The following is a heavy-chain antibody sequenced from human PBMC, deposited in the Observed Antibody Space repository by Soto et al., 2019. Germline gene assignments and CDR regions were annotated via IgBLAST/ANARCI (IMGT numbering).Heavy chain of an antibody. CDR1: GGSISTYY. CDR3: ARETVAGTDNWFDP. CDR2: IYTSGYT. V-gene: IGHV4-4*07. D-gene: IGHD6-19*01. J-gene: IGHJ5*02. Sequence: SETLSLTCTVSGGSISTYYCNWIRQPAGKRLEWLGRIYTSGYTKYNPSLKSRVTMSLDTSKRQFSLKLSSVTAADTAVYYCARETVAGTDNWFDPWGQGILVTVS.